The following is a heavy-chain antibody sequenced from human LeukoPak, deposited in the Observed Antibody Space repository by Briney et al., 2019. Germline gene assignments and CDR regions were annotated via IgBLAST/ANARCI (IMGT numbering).Heavy chain of an antibody. CDR2: IYHTGSN. CDR3: ARARYSNSWYAVDI. D-gene: IGHD6-13*01. J-gene: IGHJ3*02. Sequence: PSETLSLTCIVSGGSISSYYRSWIRQPPGKGLEWIGYIYHTGSNNYSPSLKSRVTMSVDTSKNQFSLKLSSVTAADTAVYYCARARYSNSWYAVDIWGQGTMVTVSS. CDR1: GGSISSYY. V-gene: IGHV4-59*08.